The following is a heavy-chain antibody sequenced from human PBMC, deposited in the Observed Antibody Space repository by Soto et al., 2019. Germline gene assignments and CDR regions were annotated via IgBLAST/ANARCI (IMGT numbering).Heavy chain of an antibody. J-gene: IGHJ5*02. CDR3: ARDQPDSYYYDSSGYYYGYWFDP. CDR2: IIPIFGTA. D-gene: IGHD3-22*01. V-gene: IGHV1-69*13. CDR1: GGSFSSYA. Sequence: SVKVACKASGGSFSSYAISWVRQAPGQGLEWMRGIIPIFGTANYAQKFQGRVTITADESTSTAYMELSSLRSEDTAVYYCARDQPDSYYYDSSGYYYGYWFDPWGHGTLVTVSS.